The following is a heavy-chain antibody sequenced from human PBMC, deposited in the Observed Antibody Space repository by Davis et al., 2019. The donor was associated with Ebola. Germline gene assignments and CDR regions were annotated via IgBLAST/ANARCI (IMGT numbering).Heavy chain of an antibody. V-gene: IGHV4-38-2*02. CDR1: GYSISSGYY. Sequence: PSETLSLTCTVSGYSISSGYYWGWIRQPPGKGLEWIGSIYHSGSTYYNPSLKSRVTISVDTSKNQFSLKLSSVTAADTAVYYCARAPTKAPDVFPIISGYDS. CDR3: ARAPTKAPDVFPIISGYDS. CDR2: IYHSGST. J-gene: IGHJ5*01. D-gene: IGHD6-13*01.